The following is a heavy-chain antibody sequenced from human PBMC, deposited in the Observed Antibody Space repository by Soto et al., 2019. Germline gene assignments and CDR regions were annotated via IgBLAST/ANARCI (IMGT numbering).Heavy chain of an antibody. Sequence: GGSLRLSCAASGFTFNTYTMTWVRQAPGKGLEWVSSITRSSTYIYYADSLKGRFTISRDNAKDSLYLQMNSLRADDTAVYFCARDLGLWFGELSYYFDYWGQGALVTSPQ. V-gene: IGHV3-21*06. CDR1: GFTFNTYT. D-gene: IGHD3-10*01. CDR2: ITRSSTYI. CDR3: ARDLGLWFGELSYYFDY. J-gene: IGHJ4*02.